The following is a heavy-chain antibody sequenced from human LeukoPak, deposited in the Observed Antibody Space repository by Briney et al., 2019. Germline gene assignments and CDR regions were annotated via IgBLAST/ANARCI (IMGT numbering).Heavy chain of an antibody. J-gene: IGHJ6*03. CDR3: ARAPRNWNDGYYYYYMDV. Sequence: TGGSLRLSCAASGLTFSSYAMHWVRQAPGKGLEWVAVISYDGSNKYYADSVKGRFTISRDNSKNTLYLQMNSLRAEDTAVYYCARAPRNWNDGYYYYYMDVWGKGTTVTVSS. CDR2: ISYDGSNK. CDR1: GLTFSSYA. V-gene: IGHV3-30-3*01. D-gene: IGHD1-1*01.